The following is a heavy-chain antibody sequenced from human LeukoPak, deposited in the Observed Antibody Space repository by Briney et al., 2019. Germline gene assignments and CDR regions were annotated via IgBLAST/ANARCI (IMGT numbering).Heavy chain of an antibody. CDR3: ARDLRSGWYEGDY. CDR2: ISAYNGNT. J-gene: IGHJ4*02. D-gene: IGHD6-19*01. Sequence: VASVKVSCKASGYTFTSYGISWVRQAPGQGLEWMGWISAYNGNTNYAQKLQGRVTMTTDTSTSTAYKELRSLRSDDTAVYYCARDLRSGWYEGDYWGQGTLVTVSS. V-gene: IGHV1-18*01. CDR1: GYTFTSYG.